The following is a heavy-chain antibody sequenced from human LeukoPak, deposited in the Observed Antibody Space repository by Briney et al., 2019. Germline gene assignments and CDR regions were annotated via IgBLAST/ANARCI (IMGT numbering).Heavy chain of an antibody. D-gene: IGHD6-19*01. Sequence: SETLSLTCTVSGGSISSSSYYWGWIRQPPGKGLEWIGSIYYSGSTYYNPSLKRRVTISVDTSKTQFSLKLSSVTAADTAVYYCARNPLGYSSGWYFDYWGQGTLVTVSS. CDR2: IYYSGST. CDR1: GGSISSSSYY. V-gene: IGHV4-39*01. J-gene: IGHJ4*02. CDR3: ARNPLGYSSGWYFDY.